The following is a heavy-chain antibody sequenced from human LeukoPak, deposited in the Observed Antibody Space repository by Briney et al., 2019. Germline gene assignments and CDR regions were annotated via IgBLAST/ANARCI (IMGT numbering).Heavy chain of an antibody. CDR1: GYSFTTYW. Sequence: PGESLKISFKGSGYSFTTYWISWVRQMPGKGLEWMGMIDPSDSYTNYSPSFQGHVTISADKSISTAYLQWSSLQASDTAMYYCARQTYSSTWFDYWGQGTTVTVSS. J-gene: IGHJ4*03. CDR2: IDPSDSYT. V-gene: IGHV5-10-1*01. D-gene: IGHD6-13*01. CDR3: ARQTYSSTWFDY.